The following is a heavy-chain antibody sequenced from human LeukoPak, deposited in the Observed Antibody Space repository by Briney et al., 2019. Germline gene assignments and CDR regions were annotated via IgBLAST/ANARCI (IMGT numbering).Heavy chain of an antibody. J-gene: IGHJ4*02. D-gene: IGHD5-12*01. CDR1: GYTFTSYG. CDR3: ARGYEFDY. V-gene: IGHV1-18*01. CDR2: ISAYNGNT. Sequence: ASVNVSCKASGYTFTSYGISWVRQAPGQGLEWMGWISAYNGNTNYAQKLQGRVTMATDTSTSTAYMELRSLRCGDAAVYYCARGYEFDYWGQGTLVTVSS.